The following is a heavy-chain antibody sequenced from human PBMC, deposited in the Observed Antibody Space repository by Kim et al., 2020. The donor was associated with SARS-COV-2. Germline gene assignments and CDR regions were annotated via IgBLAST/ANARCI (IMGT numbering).Heavy chain of an antibody. V-gene: IGHV4-39*01. J-gene: IGHJ4*02. CDR3: ARRGRARYFDS. Sequence: SSNPSLKSRVTMSVDTSKSQFSLNLTSVTAADTAVYFCARRGRARYFDSWGQGALVTVSS. D-gene: IGHD6-6*01.